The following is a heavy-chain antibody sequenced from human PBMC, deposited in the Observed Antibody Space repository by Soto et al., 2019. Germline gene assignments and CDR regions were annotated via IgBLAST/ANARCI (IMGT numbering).Heavy chain of an antibody. CDR1: GHTFTDYY. CDR3: TRANIENSHGLDDAFEI. V-gene: IGHV1-2*02. J-gene: IGHJ3*02. CDR2: MNPKCGGA. Sequence: ASVKVSCKTSGHTFTDYYTHWVRQAPGQGLEWMGWMNPKCGGAYFAQKFQGRVTLTRDTSIGTAYIEVNSLTSDDTAVDFCTRANIENSHGLDDAFEIWGQGTTVTVSS. D-gene: IGHD5-18*01.